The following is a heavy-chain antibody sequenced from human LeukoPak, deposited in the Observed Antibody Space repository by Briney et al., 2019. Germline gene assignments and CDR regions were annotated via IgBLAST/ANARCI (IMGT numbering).Heavy chain of an antibody. Sequence: PGGSLRLSCEDSGYSFGGFYMHWVRQALGKGLEWVASINGDGEYTVYAASVKGRFTISRDNSNNMLNLQMSSLRAEDTALYYCAQRGVQGYMDVWGKGTTVIVSS. CDR2: INGDGEYT. J-gene: IGHJ6*03. CDR1: GYSFGGFY. D-gene: IGHD1-26*01. V-gene: IGHV3-20*04. CDR3: AQRGVQGYMDV.